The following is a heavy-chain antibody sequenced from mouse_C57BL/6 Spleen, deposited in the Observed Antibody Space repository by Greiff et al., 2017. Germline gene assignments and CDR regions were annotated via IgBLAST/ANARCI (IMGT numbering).Heavy chain of an antibody. J-gene: IGHJ1*03. Sequence: EVQVVESGGGLVQPGGSMKLSCVASGFTFSNYWMNWVRQSPEKGLEWVAQIRLKSDNYATHYAESVKGRFTISRDDSKSSVYLQMNNLRAEDTGIYYCTAKGSSYRYFDVWGTGTTVTVSS. CDR3: TAKGSSYRYFDV. CDR2: IRLKSDNYAT. D-gene: IGHD1-1*01. V-gene: IGHV6-3*01. CDR1: GFTFSNYW.